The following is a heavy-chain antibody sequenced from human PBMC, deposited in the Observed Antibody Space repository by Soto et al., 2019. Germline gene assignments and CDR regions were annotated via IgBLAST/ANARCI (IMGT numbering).Heavy chain of an antibody. Sequence: ASVKVSCKASGYTFTSYAMHWVRRAPGQRLEWMGWFNAGNGNTKYSQKFQGRVTITRDTSASTAYMELSNLRSEDTAVYYCARLTYYYDSSGYSYSYYFDYWGQGTLVTVSS. CDR3: ARLTYYYDSSGYSYSYYFDY. V-gene: IGHV1-3*01. D-gene: IGHD3-22*01. J-gene: IGHJ4*02. CDR2: FNAGNGNT. CDR1: GYTFTSYA.